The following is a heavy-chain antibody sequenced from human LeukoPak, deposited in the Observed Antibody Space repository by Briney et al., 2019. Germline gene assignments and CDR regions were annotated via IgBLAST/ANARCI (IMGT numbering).Heavy chain of an antibody. J-gene: IGHJ1*01. V-gene: IGHV3-48*03. CDR2: ISSSGTTT. Sequence: GGSLRLSCAASGFTFSSYEMNWVRQAPGKGLEWVSYISSSGTTTYYADSVKGRFTISRDNAKNSLYLQMNSLRVEDTAVYYCVREMGARLFQYWGQGTLVTVSS. CDR1: GFTFSSYE. CDR3: VREMGARLFQY. D-gene: IGHD1-26*01.